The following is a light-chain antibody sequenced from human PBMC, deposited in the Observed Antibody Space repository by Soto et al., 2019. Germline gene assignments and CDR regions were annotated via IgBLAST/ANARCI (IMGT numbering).Light chain of an antibody. V-gene: IGLV2-14*01. CDR2: DVS. J-gene: IGLJ2*01. CDR3: SSYTGSSTSVV. CDR1: SSDVGGYNY. Sequence: QSALTQPASVSGSPGQSITISCTGTSSDVGGYNYVSWYQQHPGKAPKLMIYDVSNRPSGVSNRFSGSKSGNTASLTISGLQAEDEADYYCSSYTGSSTSVVFGGGIKVTVL.